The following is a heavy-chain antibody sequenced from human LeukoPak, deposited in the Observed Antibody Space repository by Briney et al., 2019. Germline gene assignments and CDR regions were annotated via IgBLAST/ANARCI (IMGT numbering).Heavy chain of an antibody. D-gene: IGHD5-12*01. CDR1: GLTLTSYA. Sequence: GGSLRLSCAASGLTLTSYAMHWVRHAPDRGLEWEAVTSYDGSNKYYVDSVKGRFTISRDNSKNTLYLQMNSLRAEETAVYYCARGKARWLRARDDFDIWGQGKMVTVSS. CDR3: ARGKARWLRARDDFDI. V-gene: IGHV3-30*04. J-gene: IGHJ3*02. CDR2: TSYDGSNK.